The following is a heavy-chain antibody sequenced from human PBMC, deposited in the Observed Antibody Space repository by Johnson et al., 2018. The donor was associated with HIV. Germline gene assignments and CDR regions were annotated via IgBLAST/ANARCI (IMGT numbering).Heavy chain of an antibody. Sequence: VQLVESGGGLVQPGRSLRLSCTASGFTFGDYAMSWVRQAPGKGLEWVSGISWNSGNIAYADSVMGRVTISRDDSKNKLYLRLNSLRPEDSAVYYCAKDVSVVTPSGSFDIWGQGTRVTVSS. CDR2: ISWNSGNI. CDR3: AKDVSVVTPSGSFDI. CDR1: GFTFGDYA. J-gene: IGHJ3*02. V-gene: IGHV3-9*01. D-gene: IGHD4-23*01.